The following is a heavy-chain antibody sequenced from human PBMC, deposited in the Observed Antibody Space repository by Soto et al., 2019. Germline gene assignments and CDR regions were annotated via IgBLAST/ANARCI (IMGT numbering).Heavy chain of an antibody. V-gene: IGHV1-69*13. Sequence: VKVSCKASGGTFSSYAISWVRQAPGQGLEWMGGIIPIFGTANYAQKFQGRVTITADESTSTAYMELSSLRSEDTAVYYCARGLDDYSKVSYYYGMDVWGQGTTVTVSS. J-gene: IGHJ6*02. CDR2: IIPIFGTA. CDR3: ARGLDDYSKVSYYYGMDV. D-gene: IGHD4-4*01. CDR1: GGTFSSYA.